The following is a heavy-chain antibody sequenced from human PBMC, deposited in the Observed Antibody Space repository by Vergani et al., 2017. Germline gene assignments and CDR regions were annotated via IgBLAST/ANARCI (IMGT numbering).Heavy chain of an antibody. CDR3: ARVLVQGVVHYYGMDV. J-gene: IGHJ6*02. D-gene: IGHD6-19*01. Sequence: QVQLVQSGAEVKKPGSSVKVSCKASGYTFSTYGISWVRQAPGQGLEWMGWISAYNGNTNYPEKFQGRLTMTTDTSTRTAYMELRSLRSDDTAVYYCARVLVQGVVHYYGMDVWGQGTTVTVSS. CDR1: GYTFSTYG. V-gene: IGHV1-18*01. CDR2: ISAYNGNT.